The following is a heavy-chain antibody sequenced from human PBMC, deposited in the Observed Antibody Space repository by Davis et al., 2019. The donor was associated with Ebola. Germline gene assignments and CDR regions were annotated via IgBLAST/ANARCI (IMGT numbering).Heavy chain of an antibody. CDR3: ARRGTSSWYAGWFDP. J-gene: IGHJ5*02. D-gene: IGHD6-13*01. Sequence: SETLSLTCSVSGGSISSYSWSWIRQSPAKGLEWIGYVFHTGSTNYNPSLKSRVTISVDTSKNQFSLKLSSVTAADTAMYYCARRGTSSWYAGWFDPWGQGTLVTVSS. CDR1: GGSISSYS. V-gene: IGHV4-59*08. CDR2: VFHTGST.